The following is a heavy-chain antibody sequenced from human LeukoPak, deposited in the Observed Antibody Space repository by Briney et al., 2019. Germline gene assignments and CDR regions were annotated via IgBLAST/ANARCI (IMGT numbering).Heavy chain of an antibody. CDR3: ARLGFSNSGSHLAPSDY. J-gene: IGHJ4*02. CDR2: IYYSGGT. V-gene: IGHV4-59*08. Sequence: SETLSLTCSVSGDSITTYFWTWIRQPPGKGLEWIGYIYYSGGTNYNPSLKSRVTISVDTSKNQFSLKLSSVTAADTAVYYCARLGFSNSGSHLAPSDYWGQGTLVTVSS. D-gene: IGHD1-26*01. CDR1: GDSITTYF.